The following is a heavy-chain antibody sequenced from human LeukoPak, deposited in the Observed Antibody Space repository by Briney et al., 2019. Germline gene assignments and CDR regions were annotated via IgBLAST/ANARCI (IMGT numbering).Heavy chain of an antibody. CDR3: ASGLVVAGTRGWFDR. Sequence: SVKVSCKASGGTFSSYAISWVRQAPGQGLEWMGRIIPILGIANYAQKFQGRVTMTTDTSTTTAYMELRSLRCDDTAVYYCASGLVVAGTRGWFDRWGQGTLVTVSS. CDR2: IIPILGIA. V-gene: IGHV1-69*04. J-gene: IGHJ5*02. CDR1: GGTFSSYA. D-gene: IGHD6-19*01.